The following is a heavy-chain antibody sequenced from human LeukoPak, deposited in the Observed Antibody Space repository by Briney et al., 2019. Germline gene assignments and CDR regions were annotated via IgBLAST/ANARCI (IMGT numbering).Heavy chain of an antibody. CDR2: IYHSGST. CDR1: GGSISSSSYY. V-gene: IGHV4-39*07. CDR3: ARELLVRRTVVRVYGMDV. J-gene: IGHJ6*02. D-gene: IGHD3-10*01. Sequence: SETLSLTCTASGGSISSSSYYWGWIRQPPGKGLEWIGEIYHSGSTNYNPSLKSRVTISVDKSKNQFSLKLSSVTAADTAVYYCARELLVRRTVVRVYGMDVWGQGTTVTVSS.